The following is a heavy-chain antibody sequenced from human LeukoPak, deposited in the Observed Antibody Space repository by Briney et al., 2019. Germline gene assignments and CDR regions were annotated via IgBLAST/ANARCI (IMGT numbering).Heavy chain of an antibody. CDR2: ISYDGSNN. CDR3: AQDDSGPLY. V-gene: IGHV3-30*18. D-gene: IGHD1-26*01. CDR1: GFTFSSYG. J-gene: IGHJ4*02. Sequence: PGGSLRLSCAASGFTFSSYGMHWVRQAPGKGLEWVAVISYDGSNNYYADSVKGRFTISRDNSKNTLHLQMNSLRAEDTAVYYCAQDDSGPLYWGQGTLVTVSS.